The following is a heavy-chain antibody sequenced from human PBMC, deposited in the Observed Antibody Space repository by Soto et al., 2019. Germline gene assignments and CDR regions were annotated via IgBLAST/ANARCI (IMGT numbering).Heavy chain of an antibody. D-gene: IGHD6-6*01. J-gene: IGHJ6*03. CDR3: ARHGVYSSSSAYYYYYMDV. CDR2: IYYSGST. Sequence: PSETLSLTCIVSGGSISSYYWSWIRQPPGKGLEWIGYIYYSGSTNYNPSLKSRVTISVDTSKNQFSLKLSSVTAADTAVYYCARHGVYSSSSAYYYYYMDVWGKGTTVTVSS. V-gene: IGHV4-59*08. CDR1: GGSISSYY.